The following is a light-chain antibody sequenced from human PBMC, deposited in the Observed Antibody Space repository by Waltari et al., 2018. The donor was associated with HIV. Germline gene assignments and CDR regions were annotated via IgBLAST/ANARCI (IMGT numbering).Light chain of an antibody. CDR1: SGSVSTGYY. CDR3: VLYMCSGISV. V-gene: IGLV8-61*01. Sequence: QTVVTQEPSFSVSPGGTVTLTCGLSSGSVSTGYYPSWYQQTPGQAPRTLIYSTNTRSSGVPDRFSGSILGNKAALTITGAQADDESDYYCVLYMCSGISVFGGGTKLTVL. J-gene: IGLJ3*02. CDR2: STN.